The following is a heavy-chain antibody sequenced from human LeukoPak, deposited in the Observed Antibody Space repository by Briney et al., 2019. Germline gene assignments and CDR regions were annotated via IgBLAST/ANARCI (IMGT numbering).Heavy chain of an antibody. J-gene: IGHJ6*03. V-gene: IGHV4-39*07. CDR2: IYYSGST. CDR3: ARGGYYYDSSGRLYYYYYMDV. CDR1: GGSISSSYY. Sequence: SETLSLTCTVSGGSISSSYYWRWIRQPPGKGLEWIGSIYYSGSTYYNPSLKSRVTISVDTSKNQFSLKLSSVTAADTAVYYCARGGYYYDSSGRLYYYYYMDVWGKGTTVTVSS. D-gene: IGHD3-22*01.